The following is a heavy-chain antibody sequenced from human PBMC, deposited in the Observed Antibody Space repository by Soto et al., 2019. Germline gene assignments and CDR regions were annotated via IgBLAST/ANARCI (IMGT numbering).Heavy chain of an antibody. Sequence: GGSLRLSCAASGFTFSSYAMHWVRQAPGKGLEWVAVISYDGSNKYYADSVKGRFTISRDNSKNTLYLQMNSLRAEDTAVYYCARDRLPGWGIAAAGADYWGQGTLVTVSS. CDR2: ISYDGSNK. CDR3: ARDRLPGWGIAAAGADY. V-gene: IGHV3-30-3*01. CDR1: GFTFSSYA. J-gene: IGHJ4*02. D-gene: IGHD6-13*01.